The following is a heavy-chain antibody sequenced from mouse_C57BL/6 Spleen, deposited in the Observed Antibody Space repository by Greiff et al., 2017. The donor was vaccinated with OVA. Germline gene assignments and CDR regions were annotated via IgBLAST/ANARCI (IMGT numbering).Heavy chain of an antibody. Sequence: VQLQQPGAELVKPGASVKMSCKASGYTFTSYWITWVKQRPGQGLEWIGDIYPGSGSTNYNEKFKSKATLTVDTSSSTAYMQLSSLTSEDSAVYYCARRGAYYYGSSYGYYAMDYWGQGTSVTVSS. D-gene: IGHD1-1*01. V-gene: IGHV1-55*01. CDR3: ARRGAYYYGSSYGYYAMDY. J-gene: IGHJ4*01. CDR1: GYTFTSYW. CDR2: IYPGSGST.